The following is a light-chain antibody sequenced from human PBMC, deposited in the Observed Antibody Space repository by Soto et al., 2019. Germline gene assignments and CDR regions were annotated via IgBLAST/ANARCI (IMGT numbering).Light chain of an antibody. J-gene: IGKJ1*01. CDR1: QNISNH. V-gene: IGKV1-39*01. Sequence: DIQMTQSPASLSASVGDRVTITCRASQNISNHLNWYQQKPGKAPKLLIFAASSLQSGVPSRFSGSRSGPDFTLTISSLQPEDFATYYCQQSYSSPPTFGQGTKV. CDR3: QQSYSSPPT. CDR2: AAS.